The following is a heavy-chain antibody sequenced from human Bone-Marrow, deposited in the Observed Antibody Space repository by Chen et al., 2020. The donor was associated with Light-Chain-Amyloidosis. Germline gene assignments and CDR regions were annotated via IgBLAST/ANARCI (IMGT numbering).Heavy chain of an antibody. J-gene: IGHJ3*02. V-gene: IGHV3-23*04. CDR3: AKDISYDDILPGYPADAFDI. D-gene: IGHD3-9*01. Sequence: EVQLVESGGGLLQRGGSLRLSCAASGFAFSSYAMSWVRQAPGKGVGWVSTISGRGGSRYYGDSVEGRLTISRDNSKNALFVQMNSLRAEDTAVYYCAKDISYDDILPGYPADAFDIWGQGTMVTVSS. CDR1: GFAFSSYA. CDR2: ISGRGGSR.